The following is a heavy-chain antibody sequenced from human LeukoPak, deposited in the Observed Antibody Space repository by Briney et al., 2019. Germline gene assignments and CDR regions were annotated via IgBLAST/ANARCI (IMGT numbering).Heavy chain of an antibody. Sequence: GGSLRLSCAASGFTFSSYAMSWVRQAPGEGLEWVSAISGSGGSTYYADSVKGRFTISRDNSKNTLYLQMNSLRAEDTAVYYCATRRYQLPYYWGQGTLVTVSS. J-gene: IGHJ4*02. CDR2: ISGSGGST. V-gene: IGHV3-23*01. D-gene: IGHD2-2*01. CDR3: ATRRYQLPYY. CDR1: GFTFSSYA.